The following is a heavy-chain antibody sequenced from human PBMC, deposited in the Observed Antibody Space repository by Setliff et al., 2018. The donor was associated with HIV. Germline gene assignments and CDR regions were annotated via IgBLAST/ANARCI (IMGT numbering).Heavy chain of an antibody. J-gene: IGHJ1*01. CDR3: AHRHVGGYYYDSSAYYPRRSRAEYIQD. V-gene: IGHV2-5*02. D-gene: IGHD3-22*01. CDR1: GFSLDTNGVG. Sequence: SGPTLVNPTQTLTLTCTFSGFSLDTNGVGVGWIRQPPGKALEWLALIYWDDDKRYSPSLKSRLTITKETSNNQVVLTMTNMDPVDTATYYCAHRHVGGYYYDSSAYYPRRSRAEYIQDWGQGTLVTVSS. CDR2: IYWDDDK.